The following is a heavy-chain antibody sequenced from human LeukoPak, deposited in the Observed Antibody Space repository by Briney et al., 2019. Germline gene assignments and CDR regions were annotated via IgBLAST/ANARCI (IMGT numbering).Heavy chain of an antibody. V-gene: IGHV3-33*01. Sequence: PGRSLRLSCAASGFTFSSYGMHWVRQAPGKGLEWVAVIWYDGSNKYYADSVKGRFTISRDNSKNTLYLQMNSLRAEDTAVYYCARDRWSIGYCSSTSCYYYYYYGMDVWGQGTTVTVSS. CDR3: ARDRWSIGYCSSTSCYYYYYYGMDV. D-gene: IGHD2-2*01. J-gene: IGHJ6*02. CDR1: GFTFSSYG. CDR2: IWYDGSNK.